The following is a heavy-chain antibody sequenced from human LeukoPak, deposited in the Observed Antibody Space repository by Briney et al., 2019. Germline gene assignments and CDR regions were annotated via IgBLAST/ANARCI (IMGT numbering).Heavy chain of an antibody. V-gene: IGHV3-23*01. CDR3: TRRYNYDSSGYYYVRDAFDI. J-gene: IGHJ3*02. CDR1: GFTLSSYA. Sequence: GGSLRLSCAASGFTLSSYAMSWVRQAPGKGLEWVSAISDSGNTYHADPVKGRFTISRDNAKNTLYLQMNSLKTEDTAVYYCTRRYNYDSSGYYYVRDAFDIWGQGTMVTVSS. D-gene: IGHD3-22*01. CDR2: ISDSGNT.